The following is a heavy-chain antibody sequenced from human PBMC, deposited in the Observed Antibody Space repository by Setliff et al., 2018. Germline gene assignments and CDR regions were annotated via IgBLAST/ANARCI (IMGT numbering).Heavy chain of an antibody. CDR3: ASDGQGNYNFWSGSYYYYGMDV. Sequence: SVKVSCKASGGTFSSYDISWVRQAPGQGLEWMGRIIPIFGTANYAQKLQGRVTMTTDTSTSTAYMELRSLRSDDTAVYYCASDGQGNYNFWSGSYYYYGMDVWGQGTTVTVSS. J-gene: IGHJ6*02. V-gene: IGHV1-69*05. CDR1: GGTFSSYD. D-gene: IGHD3-3*01. CDR2: IIPIFGTA.